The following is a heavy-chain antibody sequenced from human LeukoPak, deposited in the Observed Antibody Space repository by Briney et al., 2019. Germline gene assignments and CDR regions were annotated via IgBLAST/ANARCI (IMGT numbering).Heavy chain of an antibody. V-gene: IGHV4-4*07. CDR2: IYSSGIT. CDR3: AASGTPGKGDVFDI. J-gene: IGHJ3*02. Sequence: PSETLSLTCTVSGSSISSYYWSWIRQPAGKGLEWIGRIYSSGITNYNPSLKSRLTMSVDTSKKQFSLNLSSVTAADTAVYYCAASGTPGKGDVFDIWGQGTMVTVSS. D-gene: IGHD3-10*01. CDR1: GSSISSYY.